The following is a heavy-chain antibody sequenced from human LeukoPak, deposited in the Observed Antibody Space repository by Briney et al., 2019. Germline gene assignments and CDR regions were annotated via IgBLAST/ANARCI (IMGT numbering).Heavy chain of an antibody. Sequence: GESLKISCKASGYSFTSYWSGWVRQMPGKGLEWMGIIYPGDSNTRYSPSFQGQVTISADKSISTAYLQWSSLKASDTAMYYCASLPSTVTTDAFDIWGQGTMVTVSS. CDR2: IYPGDSNT. J-gene: IGHJ3*02. D-gene: IGHD4-17*01. CDR3: ASLPSTVTTDAFDI. CDR1: GYSFTSYW. V-gene: IGHV5-51*01.